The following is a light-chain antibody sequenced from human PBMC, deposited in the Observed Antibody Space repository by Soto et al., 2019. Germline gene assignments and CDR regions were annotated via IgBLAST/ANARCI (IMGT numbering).Light chain of an antibody. V-gene: IGLV1-40*01. Sequence: QSVLTQPPSVSGAPGQRVTLSCTGSSSNIGAGYDVHWYQQLPGTAPKLFIYGNSNRPSGVPDRFSGSKSGTSASLAITGLQAEDEADYYCQSYDSSLSGVVLVGGTQLTVL. CDR1: SSNIGAGYD. CDR2: GNS. J-gene: IGLJ3*02. CDR3: QSYDSSLSGVV.